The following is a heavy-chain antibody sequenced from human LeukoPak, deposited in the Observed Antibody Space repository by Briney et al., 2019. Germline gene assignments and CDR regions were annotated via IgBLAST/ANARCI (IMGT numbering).Heavy chain of an antibody. CDR3: AGLEGRYSTDWFYFFDY. CDR1: GGSISSLNL. Sequence: PSETLSLTCIVSGGSISSLNLWSWLRQPPGKGLEWIGEVYLGGTTNFNPSLKSRVTILIDKSKNQLSLQLTSVTAADTAVYYCAGLEGRYSTDWFYFFDYWGQGALVTVSS. V-gene: IGHV4-4*02. CDR2: VYLGGTT. D-gene: IGHD6-19*01. J-gene: IGHJ4*02.